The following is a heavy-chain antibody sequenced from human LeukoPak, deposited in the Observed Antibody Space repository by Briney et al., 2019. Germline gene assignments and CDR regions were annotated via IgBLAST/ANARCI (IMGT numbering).Heavy chain of an antibody. J-gene: IGHJ4*02. CDR1: GFTFSSYG. Sequence: GGSLRLSCAASGFTFSSYGMHWVRQAQGKGLEWVAFIRYDGSNKYYADSVKGRFTISRDNSKNTLYLQMNSLRAEDTAVYDCAKVNDYGDYVSFDYWGQGTLVTVSS. CDR2: IRYDGSNK. D-gene: IGHD4-17*01. CDR3: AKVNDYGDYVSFDY. V-gene: IGHV3-30*02.